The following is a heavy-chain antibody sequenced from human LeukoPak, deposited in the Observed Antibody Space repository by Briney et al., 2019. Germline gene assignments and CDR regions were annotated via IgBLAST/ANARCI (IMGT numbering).Heavy chain of an antibody. J-gene: IGHJ6*03. V-gene: IGHV4-34*01. D-gene: IGHD3-16*01. CDR1: GGSFSGYY. CDR3: ARGGGPAGYYMDV. Sequence: SETLSLTCAVYGGSFSGYYWSWIRQPPGKGLEWIGEINHSRSTNYNPSLKSRVTISVDTSKNQFSLKLSSVTAADTAVYYCARGGGPAGYYMDVWDKGTTVTVSS. CDR2: INHSRST.